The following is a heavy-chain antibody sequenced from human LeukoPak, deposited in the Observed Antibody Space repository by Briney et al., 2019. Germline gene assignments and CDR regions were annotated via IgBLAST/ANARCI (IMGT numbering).Heavy chain of an antibody. D-gene: IGHD3-22*01. CDR1: GFTFSSYG. CDR3: AKDRGTGDYDSSGYLY. J-gene: IGHJ4*02. CDR2: ISYDGSNK. Sequence: GGSLRLSCAASGFTFSSYGMHWVRQAPGKGLEWVAVISYDGSNKYYADSVKGRFTISRDNTKNTLYLQMNSLRAEDTAVYYCAKDRGTGDYDSSGYLYWGQGTLVTVSS. V-gene: IGHV3-30*18.